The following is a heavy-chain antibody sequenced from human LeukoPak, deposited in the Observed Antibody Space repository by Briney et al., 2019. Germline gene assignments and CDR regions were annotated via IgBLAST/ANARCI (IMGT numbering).Heavy chain of an antibody. CDR3: ARVAARLGAFDI. D-gene: IGHD2-15*01. CDR1: GFTFSSYW. Sequence: GGSLRLSCAASGFTFSSYWMSWVRQAPGKGLVWVSRIKSDGSSTTYADSVKGRFTISRDNAKNTLYLQMNSLRAEDTAVYYCARVAARLGAFDIWGQGTMVTVSS. V-gene: IGHV3-74*01. J-gene: IGHJ3*02. CDR2: IKSDGSST.